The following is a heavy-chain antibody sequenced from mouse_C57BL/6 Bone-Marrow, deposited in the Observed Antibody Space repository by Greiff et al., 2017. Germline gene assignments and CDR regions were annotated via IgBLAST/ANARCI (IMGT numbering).Heavy chain of an antibody. V-gene: IGHV1-69*01. Sequence: VQLQQPGAELVMPGASVKLSCKASGYTFTSYWMHWVKQRPGQGLEWIGEIDPSDSYTNYNQKFKGKSTLAVDKSSSTAYMQLSSLTSEDSAVYYCARGPSYGSSYGWFAYWGQGTLVTVSA. CDR3: ARGPSYGSSYGWFAY. CDR1: GYTFTSYW. D-gene: IGHD1-1*01. CDR2: IDPSDSYT. J-gene: IGHJ3*01.